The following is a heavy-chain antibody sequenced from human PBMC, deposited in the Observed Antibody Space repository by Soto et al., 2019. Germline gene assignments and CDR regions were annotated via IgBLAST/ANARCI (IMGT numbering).Heavy chain of an antibody. CDR2: INPSGGST. J-gene: IGHJ4*02. V-gene: IGHV1-46*01. CDR1: GYTFTSYY. Sequence: ASVKVSCKASGYTFTSYYMHWVRQAPGQGLEWMGIINPSGGSTSYAQKFQGRVTMTRDTSTSTVYMELSSLRSEDTAVYYRARDPNVYDSSGYYPSSLFDYWGQGTLVTVSS. CDR3: ARDPNVYDSSGYYPSSLFDY. D-gene: IGHD3-22*01.